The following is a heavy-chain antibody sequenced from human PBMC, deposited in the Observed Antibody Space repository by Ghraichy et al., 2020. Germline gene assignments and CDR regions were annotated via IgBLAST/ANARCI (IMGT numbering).Heavy chain of an antibody. Sequence: GESLRLSCAASGFTFSSYAMSWVRQAPGKGLEWVSAISGSGGSTYYADSVKGRFTISRDNSKNTLYLQMNSLRAEDTAVYYCAKGVDYGGNSPHWYFDLWGRGTLVTVSS. CDR1: GFTFSSYA. CDR3: AKGVDYGGNSPHWYFDL. CDR2: ISGSGGST. J-gene: IGHJ2*01. V-gene: IGHV3-23*01. D-gene: IGHD4-23*01.